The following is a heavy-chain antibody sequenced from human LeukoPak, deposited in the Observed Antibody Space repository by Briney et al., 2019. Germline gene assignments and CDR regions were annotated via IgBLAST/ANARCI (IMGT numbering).Heavy chain of an antibody. J-gene: IGHJ3*02. CDR1: GYTFTGYY. CDR3: ARGFHGYYYDSSAHRDAFDI. D-gene: IGHD3-22*01. Sequence: ASVKVSCKASGYTFTGYYMHWVRQAPGQGLEWMGWINPNSGGTNYAQKFQGRVTMTRDTSISTAYMELSRLRSDDTAVYYCARGFHGYYYDSSAHRDAFDIWGQGTMVTVSS. CDR2: INPNSGGT. V-gene: IGHV1-2*02.